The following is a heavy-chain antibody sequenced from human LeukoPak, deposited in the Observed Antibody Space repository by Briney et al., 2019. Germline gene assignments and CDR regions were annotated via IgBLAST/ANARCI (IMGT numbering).Heavy chain of an antibody. CDR2: ISGSGGST. Sequence: PGGSLRLSCAASGFTFSSYAMSWVRQAPGKGLEWVSAISGSGGSTYYADSVKGRFTISRDNSKNTLYLQMNSLRAEDTAVYYCAKERLAVAGTPWDHYYYYGMDVWGQGTTVTVSS. CDR3: AKERLAVAGTPWDHYYYYGMDV. V-gene: IGHV3-23*01. D-gene: IGHD6-19*01. CDR1: GFTFSSYA. J-gene: IGHJ6*02.